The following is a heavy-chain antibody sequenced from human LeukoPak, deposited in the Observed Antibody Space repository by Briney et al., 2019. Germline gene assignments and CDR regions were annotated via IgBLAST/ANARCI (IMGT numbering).Heavy chain of an antibody. CDR3: ARVGYDYVLGSYRLLDY. V-gene: IGHV4-34*01. Sequence: SETLSLTCAVYGGSFSGYYWSWIRQPPGKGLEWIGEINHSGSTNYNPSLKSRVTISVDTSKNQFSLKLSSVTAADTAVYYCARVGYDYVLGSYRLLDYWDQGTLVTVSS. D-gene: IGHD3-16*02. J-gene: IGHJ4*02. CDR1: GGSFSGYY. CDR2: INHSGST.